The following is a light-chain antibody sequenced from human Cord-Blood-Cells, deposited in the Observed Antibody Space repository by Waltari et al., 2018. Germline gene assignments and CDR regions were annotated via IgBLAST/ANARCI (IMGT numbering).Light chain of an antibody. CDR1: QSVSSY. V-gene: IGKV3-11*01. J-gene: IGKJ3*01. Sequence: IVLTQSPATLSLSPGERATLSCRASQSVSSYLAWYQQKPGQAPRLLIYDASNRATGIPARFSGSGSGTDFTLTISSLEPEDFAVYYCQQRFTFGPGTKVDIK. CDR2: DAS. CDR3: QQRFT.